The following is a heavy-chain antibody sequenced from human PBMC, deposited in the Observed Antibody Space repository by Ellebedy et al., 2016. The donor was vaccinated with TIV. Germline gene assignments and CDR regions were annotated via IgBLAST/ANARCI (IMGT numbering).Heavy chain of an antibody. J-gene: IGHJ4*02. CDR3: ARVYDSIDY. D-gene: IGHD3-22*01. CDR1: GFSFSSYW. V-gene: IGHV3-7*01. Sequence: PGGSLRLSCVASGFSFSSYWMSWVLQAPGKGLEWVANIKQDGSEKYYVDSVKGRFTISRDNAKTSLYLQMNSLRAEDTAVYYCARVYDSIDYWGQGTLVTVSS. CDR2: IKQDGSEK.